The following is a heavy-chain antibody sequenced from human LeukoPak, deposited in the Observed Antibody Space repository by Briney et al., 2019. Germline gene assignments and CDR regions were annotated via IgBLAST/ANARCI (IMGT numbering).Heavy chain of an antibody. D-gene: IGHD3-16*02. J-gene: IGHJ4*02. Sequence: GGSLRLSCAASGFTFSSYSMNWVRQAPGKGLEWVSYISSSSTIYYADSVKGRFTISRDNAKNSLYLQMNSLRAEDTAVYYCARDGSLKRRTEYWGQGTLVTVSS. CDR3: ARDGSLKRRTEY. CDR1: GFTFSSYS. V-gene: IGHV3-48*01. CDR2: ISSSSTI.